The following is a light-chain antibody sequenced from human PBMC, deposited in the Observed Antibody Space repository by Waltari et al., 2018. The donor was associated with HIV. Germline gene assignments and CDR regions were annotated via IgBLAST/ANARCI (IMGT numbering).Light chain of an antibody. CDR1: VLAKQY. CDR2: KDT. CDR3: QSADTSYTSRV. J-gene: IGLJ1*01. V-gene: IGLV3-25*03. Sequence: SYELTQPPSVSVSPGQTARIPCSGDVLAKQYANWYQQKPGQAPVLVIYKDTERPSGIPWRFSGSSSGTTVTLTISGVQPDDEADYYCQSADTSYTSRVFGIGTKVTVL.